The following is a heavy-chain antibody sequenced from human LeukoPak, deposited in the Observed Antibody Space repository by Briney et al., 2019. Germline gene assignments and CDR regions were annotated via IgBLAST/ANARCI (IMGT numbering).Heavy chain of an antibody. CDR1: GYSISSGYY. CDR2: IYHSGST. D-gene: IGHD3-22*01. Sequence: PSETLSLTCTVSGYSISSGYYWGWIRQPPGKGLEWIGSIYHSGSTYYNPSLKSRVTISVDRSRNHFSLNLYSVTAADTAVYFCARDRGGYYYDGSNFGYFDSWGQGTLVTVSS. J-gene: IGHJ4*02. CDR3: ARDRGGYYYDGSNFGYFDS. V-gene: IGHV4-38-2*02.